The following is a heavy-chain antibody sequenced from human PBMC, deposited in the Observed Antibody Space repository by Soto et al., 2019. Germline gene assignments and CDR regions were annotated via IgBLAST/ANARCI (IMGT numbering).Heavy chain of an antibody. J-gene: IGHJ2*01. CDR1: GFNFNSYG. CDR2: ISTSGTTI. CDR3: ARDQPGEEEFDL. Sequence: EVQLVESGGGLVQPGGSLRVSCAASGFNFNSYGMNWVRQAPGKGLEWVSYISTSGTTIYYADSVKGRFTISRDNAKNSLFLQMNSLGAEDTAVYYCARDQPGEEEFDLWGRGTLVTVSS. D-gene: IGHD7-27*01. V-gene: IGHV3-48*03.